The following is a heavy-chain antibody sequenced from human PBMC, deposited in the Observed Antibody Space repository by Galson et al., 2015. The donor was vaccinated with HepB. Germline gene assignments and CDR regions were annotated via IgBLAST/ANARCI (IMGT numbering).Heavy chain of an antibody. D-gene: IGHD3-10*01. V-gene: IGHV3-30*04. J-gene: IGHJ4*02. CDR1: GFTFSNYA. CDR3: ARGVHYYYGSGSYLDY. Sequence: SLRLSCAGTGFTFSNYAMDWVRQAPGKGLEWVAVISNDGSDKYYADSVKGRFTISRDDSKNTMYLQMNSLRAEDTAVYYCARGVHYYYGSGSYLDYWGQGTLVTVSS. CDR2: ISNDGSDK.